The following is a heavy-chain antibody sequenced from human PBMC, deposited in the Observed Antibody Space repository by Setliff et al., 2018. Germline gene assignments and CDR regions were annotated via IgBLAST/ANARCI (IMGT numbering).Heavy chain of an antibody. CDR1: GYTFTSYD. CDR3: ARGLDYYYGMDV. J-gene: IGHJ6*02. V-gene: IGHV1-8*02. CDR2: MNPNSGNT. Sequence: ASVKVSCKAPGYTFTSYDINWVRQATGQGLEWMGWMNPNSGNTGYAQKFQGRVTMTRNTSISTAYMELSSLRSEDTAVYYCARGLDYYYGMDVWGQGTTGTVSS.